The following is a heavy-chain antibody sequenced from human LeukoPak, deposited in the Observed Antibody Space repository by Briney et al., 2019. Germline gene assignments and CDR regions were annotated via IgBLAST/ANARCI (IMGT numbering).Heavy chain of an antibody. CDR1: GDSISSYY. V-gene: IGHV4-59*12. CDR3: ARGPYDSSRD. CDR2: VYSSGST. D-gene: IGHD3-22*01. Sequence: PSETLSLTCIVSGDSISSYYWSWFRQPPGKGLEWIGYVYSSGSTIYNPSLRGQVTISVDTSKNQFSLKLSSVTAADTAVYYCARGPYDSSRDWGQGTLVTVSS. J-gene: IGHJ4*02.